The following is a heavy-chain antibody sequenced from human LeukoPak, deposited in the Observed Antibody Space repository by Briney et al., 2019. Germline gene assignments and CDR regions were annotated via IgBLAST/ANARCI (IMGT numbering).Heavy chain of an antibody. D-gene: IGHD1-26*01. Sequence: PSETLSLTCTVSGYSISSSSYYWGWIRQPPGKGLEWIGSIYYSGSTYYIPSLKSRVTISVDTSKNQFSLKLSSVTAADTAVYYCASLRERSYYARGFDYWGQGTLVTVSS. CDR1: GYSISSSSYY. CDR3: ASLRERSYYARGFDY. CDR2: IYYSGST. J-gene: IGHJ4*02. V-gene: IGHV4-39*01.